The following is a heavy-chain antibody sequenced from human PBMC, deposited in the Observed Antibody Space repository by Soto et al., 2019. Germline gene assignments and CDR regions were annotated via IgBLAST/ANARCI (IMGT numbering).Heavy chain of an antibody. Sequence: QVQLVQSGAEVKKPGASVKVSCKASGYTFTSYGISWVRQAPGQGLEWMGWFSAYNGNTNYEQKLQGRVTMTTDTSTSTAYMELRSLRSDDTAVYYCARAGSRSMVRGVIGWFDPWGQGTLVTVSS. CDR1: GYTFTSYG. CDR3: ARAGSRSMVRGVIGWFDP. CDR2: FSAYNGNT. J-gene: IGHJ5*02. V-gene: IGHV1-18*01. D-gene: IGHD3-10*01.